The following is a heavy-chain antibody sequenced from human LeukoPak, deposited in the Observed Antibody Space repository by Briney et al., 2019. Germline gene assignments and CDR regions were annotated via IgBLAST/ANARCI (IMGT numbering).Heavy chain of an antibody. CDR2: INHSGST. Sequence: SETLSLTCAVYGGSFSGYYWSWIRQPPGKGLEGIGEINHSGSTNYNPSLKSRVTISVDTSKNQFSLKLSSVTAADTAVYYCAREGSRFLEWLKNWFDPWGQGTLVTVSS. J-gene: IGHJ5*02. D-gene: IGHD3-3*01. CDR3: AREGSRFLEWLKNWFDP. V-gene: IGHV4-34*01. CDR1: GGSFSGYY.